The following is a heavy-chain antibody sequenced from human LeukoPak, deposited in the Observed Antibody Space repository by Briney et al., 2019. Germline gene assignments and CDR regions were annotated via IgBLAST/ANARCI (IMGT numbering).Heavy chain of an antibody. Sequence: GGSLRLSCAASGFSFSNYVMNWVRQAPGKGLQWVSSISSRGGDIHYADEVKGRFTISRDNAGNSLQLQMNSLRAEDTAVYFCARGGGSGHVFDAFDIWGQGTKVTVSS. CDR1: GFSFSNYV. CDR3: ARGGGSGHVFDAFDI. CDR2: ISSRGGDI. D-gene: IGHD2-15*01. V-gene: IGHV3-21*01. J-gene: IGHJ3*02.